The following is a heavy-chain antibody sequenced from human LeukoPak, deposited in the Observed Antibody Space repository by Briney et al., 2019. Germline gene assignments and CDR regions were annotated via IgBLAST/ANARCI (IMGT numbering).Heavy chain of an antibody. V-gene: IGHV3-7*01. CDR3: ARDRSGWQPFDY. Sequence: PGGSLRLSCAASGFTVSSTYMSWVRQTPGKGLEWVANIKQDGSEEYYVDSVKGRFTISRDNAKNSLYLQMNSLRAEDTAVYYCARDRSGWQPFDYWGQGTLVTVSS. CDR2: IKQDGSEE. D-gene: IGHD6-19*01. J-gene: IGHJ4*02. CDR1: GFTVSSTY.